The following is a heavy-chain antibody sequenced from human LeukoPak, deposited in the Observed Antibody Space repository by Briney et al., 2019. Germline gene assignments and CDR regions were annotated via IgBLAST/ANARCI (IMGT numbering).Heavy chain of an antibody. V-gene: IGHV3-30*18. CDR3: AKAGYSSGWSPGWFDP. Sequence: GGSLRLSCAASGFTFSSYGMHWVRQAPGKGLEWVAVISYDGSNKYYADSVKGRFTISRDNSKNTLYLQMNSLRAEDTAVYYCAKAGYSSGWSPGWFDPWGQGTLVTVSS. D-gene: IGHD6-19*01. CDR1: GFTFSSYG. CDR2: ISYDGSNK. J-gene: IGHJ5*02.